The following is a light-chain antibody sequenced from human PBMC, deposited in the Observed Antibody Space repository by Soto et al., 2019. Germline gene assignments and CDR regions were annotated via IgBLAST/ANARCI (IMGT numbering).Light chain of an antibody. Sequence: AIPMTQSPSSLSASVGDRVTITCRASQGIRNDLGWYQQKPGKAPKLLIYAASSLQSGVPSRFSGSGSGTDFTLTISSLQPEYFATYYCLQDYNYLTWTFGQGTKVEIK. CDR1: QGIRND. V-gene: IGKV1-6*01. CDR3: LQDYNYLTWT. CDR2: AAS. J-gene: IGKJ1*01.